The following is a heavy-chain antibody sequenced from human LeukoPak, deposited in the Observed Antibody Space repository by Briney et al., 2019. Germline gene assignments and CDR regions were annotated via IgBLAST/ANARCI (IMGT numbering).Heavy chain of an antibody. CDR2: IYYSGST. CDR1: GGSISSSSYY. Sequence: PSETLSLTCTVSGGSISSSSYYWGWIRQPPGKGLEWIGSIYYSGSTYYNPSLKSRVTMSVDTSKNQFSLKLSSVTAADTAVYYCAGEGHYYDSSGYYYGGEDYWGQGTLVTVSS. CDR3: AGEGHYYDSSGYYYGGEDY. D-gene: IGHD3-22*01. V-gene: IGHV4-39*07. J-gene: IGHJ4*02.